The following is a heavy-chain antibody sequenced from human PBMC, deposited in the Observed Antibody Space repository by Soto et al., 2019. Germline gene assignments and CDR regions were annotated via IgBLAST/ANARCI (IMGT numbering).Heavy chain of an antibody. D-gene: IGHD6-13*01. CDR2: IYSGGST. Sequence: PGGSLRLSCTASGFAVSSNYMTWVRQAPGKGLEWVSAIYSGGSTYYADSVKGRFIISRDNSKNTVYLQMNSLRAEDTGVYYCARARTTAAGLFDYWGQGTLVTVSS. V-gene: IGHV3-66*01. CDR1: GFAVSSNY. J-gene: IGHJ4*02. CDR3: ARARTTAAGLFDY.